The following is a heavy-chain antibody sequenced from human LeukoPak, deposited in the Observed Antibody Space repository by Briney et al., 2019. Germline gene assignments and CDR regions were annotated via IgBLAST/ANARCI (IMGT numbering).Heavy chain of an antibody. V-gene: IGHV3-23*01. Sequence: GGSLRLSCAASGFTLNNYAMSWVRQAPGKGLEWMSAISGSGSNTHYADSVKGRFTISRDNSKKTVYLQMNSLRAEDTAVYYCARSGSYYYDSSGPYDYWGQGTLVTVSS. D-gene: IGHD3-22*01. J-gene: IGHJ4*02. CDR1: GFTLNNYA. CDR2: ISGSGSNT. CDR3: ARSGSYYYDSSGPYDY.